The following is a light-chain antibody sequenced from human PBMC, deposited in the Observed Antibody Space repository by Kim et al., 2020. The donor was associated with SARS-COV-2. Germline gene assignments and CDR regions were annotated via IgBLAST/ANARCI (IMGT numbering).Light chain of an antibody. V-gene: IGLV2-14*03. CDR3: SSYTSSSLFV. J-gene: IGLJ1*01. CDR1: SSDVGGYNY. CDR2: DVS. Sequence: QSALTQPASVSGSPGQSITISCTGTSSDVGGYNYVSWYQHHPGKAPKLMIYDVSQRPPGVSNRFSGSKSGNTASLTISGLQAEDEADYYCSSYTSSSLFVFGTGTKVTVL.